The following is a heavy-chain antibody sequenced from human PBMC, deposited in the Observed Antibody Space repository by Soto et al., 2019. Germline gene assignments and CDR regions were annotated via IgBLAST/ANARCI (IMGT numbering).Heavy chain of an antibody. D-gene: IGHD6-19*01. J-gene: IGHJ4*02. CDR3: AKIAPDLEVNVLIEQWLFDY. CDR2: ISGSGGST. Sequence: EVQLLESGGGLVQPGGSLRLSCAASGFTFSSYAMSWVRQAPGKGLEWVSAISGSGGSTYYADSVKGRFTISRDNSKNTLYLQMNSLRAEDTAVYYCAKIAPDLEVNVLIEQWLFDYWGQGTLVTVSS. CDR1: GFTFSSYA. V-gene: IGHV3-23*01.